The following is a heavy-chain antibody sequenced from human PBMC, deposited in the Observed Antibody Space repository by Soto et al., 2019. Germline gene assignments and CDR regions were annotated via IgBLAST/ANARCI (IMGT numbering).Heavy chain of an antibody. Sequence: QVQLVESGGGVVQPGRSLRLSCAASGFTFSSYGIHWVRQAPGKGLEWVAVIWYDGSNKYYADSVKGRFTISRDNSKNTLYLQMNSLRAEDTAVYYCARGGCSGGSCYSGNWFDPWGQGTLVTVSS. D-gene: IGHD2-15*01. CDR1: GFTFSSYG. CDR2: IWYDGSNK. J-gene: IGHJ5*02. CDR3: ARGGCSGGSCYSGNWFDP. V-gene: IGHV3-33*01.